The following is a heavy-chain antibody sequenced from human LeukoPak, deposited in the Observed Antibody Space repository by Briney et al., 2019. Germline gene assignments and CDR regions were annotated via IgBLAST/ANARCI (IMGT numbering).Heavy chain of an antibody. CDR2: IHPSGST. V-gene: IGHV4-4*07. J-gene: IGHJ4*02. CDR3: ARGPPPDFDY. Sequence: PSETLSLTCTVSGDSISSYYWSWIRQPAGRGLEWIGRIHPSGSTNYNPSLKSRVTLSVDTSKNQFSLKLSSVTAADTAVYYCARGPPPDFDYWGRGTLVTVSS. CDR1: GDSISSYY.